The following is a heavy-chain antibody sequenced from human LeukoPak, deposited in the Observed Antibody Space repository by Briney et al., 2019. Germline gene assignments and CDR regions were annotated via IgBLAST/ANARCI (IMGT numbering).Heavy chain of an antibody. J-gene: IGHJ5*02. V-gene: IGHV4-34*01. CDR2: INHSGST. D-gene: IGHD3-10*01. Sequence: SETLSLTCAVYGGSFSGYYWSWIRQPPGKGLEWIGEINHSGSTNYNPSLKSRVTISVDTSKNQSSLKLSSVTAADTAVYYCARGLQLLWFGELYLARFDPWGQGTLVTVSS. CDR1: GGSFSGYY. CDR3: ARGLQLLWFGELYLARFDP.